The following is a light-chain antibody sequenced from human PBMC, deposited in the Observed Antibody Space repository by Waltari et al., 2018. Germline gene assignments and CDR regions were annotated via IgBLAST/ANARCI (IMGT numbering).Light chain of an antibody. Sequence: DIVMTQSPDSLAVSLRERATIHCKSNQSLLYKSNQKDYLAWYQKKPGQPPNLLIYWASTRESGVPDRVSGSGSGTDFTLTINNLQPEDVATYYCQQYYSDPFTFGPGTMVDIK. V-gene: IGKV4-1*01. CDR3: QQYYSDPFT. J-gene: IGKJ3*01. CDR2: WAS. CDR1: QSLLYKSNQKDY.